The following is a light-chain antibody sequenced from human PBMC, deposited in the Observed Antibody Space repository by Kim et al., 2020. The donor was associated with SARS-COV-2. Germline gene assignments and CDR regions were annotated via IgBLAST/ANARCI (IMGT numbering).Light chain of an antibody. Sequence: GQSITISCTGTSSDVGSYNYVSWYQQHPGKAPKLMIYDVSSRPSGVSNRFSGSKPGNTASLTISGLQAEDEADYFCASYTTSSTVVFGGGTQLTVL. V-gene: IGLV2-14*03. CDR2: DVS. CDR3: ASYTTSSTVV. J-gene: IGLJ2*01. CDR1: SSDVGSYNY.